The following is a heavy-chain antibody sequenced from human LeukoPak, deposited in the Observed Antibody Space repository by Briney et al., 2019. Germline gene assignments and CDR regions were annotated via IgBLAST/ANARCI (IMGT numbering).Heavy chain of an antibody. Sequence: PGGSLRLSCAASGFTFSSYGMHWVRQAPGKGLEWVAVISYDGSNKYYADSVKGRFTIARDNSKNTPYLQMNSLRAEDTAVYYCAKGPRYCSSTSWEGAYCTNGVGFDYWGQGTLVTVSS. J-gene: IGHJ4*02. CDR2: ISYDGSNK. CDR1: GFTFSSYG. D-gene: IGHD2-2*01. V-gene: IGHV3-30*18. CDR3: AKGPRYCSSTSWEGAYCTNGVGFDY.